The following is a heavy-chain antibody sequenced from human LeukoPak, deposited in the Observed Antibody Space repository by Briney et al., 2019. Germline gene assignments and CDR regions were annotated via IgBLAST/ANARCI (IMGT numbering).Heavy chain of an antibody. V-gene: IGHV3-7*01. Sequence: GGSLRLSCAASGFTFSSSWMSWVRQAPGKGLEWVANIKQDGSEKYYVGSVKGRFTISRDNAKNSLYLQMNSLRAEDTAVYYCARDHCSSTSCTGYYFDYWGQGTLVTVSS. D-gene: IGHD2-2*01. CDR1: GFTFSSSW. CDR3: ARDHCSSTSCTGYYFDY. J-gene: IGHJ4*02. CDR2: IKQDGSEK.